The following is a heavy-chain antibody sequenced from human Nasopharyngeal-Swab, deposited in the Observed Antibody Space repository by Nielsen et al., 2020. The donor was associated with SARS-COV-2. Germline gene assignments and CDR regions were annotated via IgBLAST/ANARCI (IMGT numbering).Heavy chain of an antibody. CDR3: ARANGVRGVIVDYYYYMDV. J-gene: IGHJ6*03. CDR2: IYYSGST. Sequence: SETLSLTCTVSGGSISSGGYYWSWIRQHPGKGLEWIGYIYYSGSTYYNPSLKSRVTISADTSKNQFSLKLSSVTAADTAVYYCARANGVRGVIVDYYYYMDVWGKGTTVTVSS. CDR1: GGSISSGGYY. V-gene: IGHV4-31*03. D-gene: IGHD3-10*01.